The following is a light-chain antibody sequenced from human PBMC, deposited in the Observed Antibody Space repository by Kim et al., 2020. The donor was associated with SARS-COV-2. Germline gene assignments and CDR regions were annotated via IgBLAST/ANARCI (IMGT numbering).Light chain of an antibody. CDR2: AAS. V-gene: IGKV1-39*01. Sequence: DIQMTQSPSSLSASVGDRVTNTCRASQSISSYLNWYQQKPGKVPKLLIYAASSLHSGVPSRFSGSGSGTDFTLTISSLQPEDFASYYCQQSYSTPHKFGGGTKVDIK. CDR3: QQSYSTPHK. CDR1: QSISSY. J-gene: IGKJ4*02.